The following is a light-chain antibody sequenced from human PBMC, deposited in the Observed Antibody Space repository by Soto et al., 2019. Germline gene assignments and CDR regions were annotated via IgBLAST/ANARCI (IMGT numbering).Light chain of an antibody. CDR1: SSDVGGYNF. Sequence: QSALTQPASVSGSPGQSTTISCTGTSSDVGGYNFVSWYQQHPGKAPKLMIYDVSNRPSGVSNRFSGSKSGNTASLSISGLQAEDEADYYCSSYTSSSTVLFGGGTKLTVL. CDR3: SSYTSSSTVL. CDR2: DVS. J-gene: IGLJ2*01. V-gene: IGLV2-14*01.